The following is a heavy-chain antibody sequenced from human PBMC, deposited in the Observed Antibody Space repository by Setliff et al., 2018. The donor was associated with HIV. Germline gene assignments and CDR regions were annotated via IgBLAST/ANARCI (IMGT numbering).Heavy chain of an antibody. J-gene: IGHJ4*02. CDR2: VYYTGKT. D-gene: IGHD5-18*01. V-gene: IGHV4-31*03. CDR3: ARRGGYTYAYDS. CDR1: GVSIVSGGFY. Sequence: PSETLSLTCSVSGVSIVSGGFYFSWIRQHPGKVLEWLGPVYYTGKTHYNPSLQSRLTMSADTSKNQLYLKVSSVTAADTAVYYCARRGGYTYAYDSWGQGTLVTVSS.